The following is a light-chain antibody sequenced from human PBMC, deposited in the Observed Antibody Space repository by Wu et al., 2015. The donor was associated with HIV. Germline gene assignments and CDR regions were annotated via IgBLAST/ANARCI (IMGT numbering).Light chain of an antibody. V-gene: IGKV3-20*01. CDR3: RQYGSSPWT. Sequence: EIVLTQSPGTLSLSPGERATLSCRASQSVSSSYLAWYQQKPGQAPRLLMYVSSRRATGIPDRFSGSGSGTDFTLTISRLEPEDFAVYYCRQYGSSPWTFGQGTKVEIK. J-gene: IGKJ1*01. CDR2: VSS. CDR1: QSVSSSY.